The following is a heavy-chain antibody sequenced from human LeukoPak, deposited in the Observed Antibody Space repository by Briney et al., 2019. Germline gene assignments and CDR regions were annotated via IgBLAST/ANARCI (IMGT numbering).Heavy chain of an antibody. CDR1: GYTFTGYH. J-gene: IGHJ5*02. V-gene: IGHV1-2*02. Sequence: ASVKVSCKASGYTFTGYHMHWVRQAPGQGLEWMGWINPNSGGTNYAQKFQGRVTMTRDTSISTAYMELSRLRSDDTAVYYCARETNIVVVVAAGGWFDPWGQGTLVTVSS. CDR3: ARETNIVVVVAAGGWFDP. CDR2: INPNSGGT. D-gene: IGHD2-15*01.